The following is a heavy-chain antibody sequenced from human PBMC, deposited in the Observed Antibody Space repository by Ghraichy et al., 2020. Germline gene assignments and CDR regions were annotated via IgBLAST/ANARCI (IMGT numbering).Heavy chain of an antibody. Sequence: SQTLSLTCTVSGGSINNYYWSWIRQPPGKGLEWIGYIFYSGIAKYNPSLESRVTISVDTSKNHFSLRLSSVTAADTAVYYCARHFLQVSGRVDNFDYWGQGTLVTVSS. D-gene: IGHD3-10*01. V-gene: IGHV4-59*08. CDR2: IFYSGIA. J-gene: IGHJ4*02. CDR1: GGSINNYY. CDR3: ARHFLQVSGRVDNFDY.